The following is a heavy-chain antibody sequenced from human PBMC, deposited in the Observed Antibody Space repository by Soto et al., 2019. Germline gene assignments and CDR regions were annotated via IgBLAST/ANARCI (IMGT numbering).Heavy chain of an antibody. Sequence: LRLSCAASGFTFSSYAMHWVRQAPGKGLEWVAVISYDGSNKYYADSVKGRFTISRDNSKNTLYLQMNSLRAEDTAVYYCARDLATPTTVVTLSYGMDVWGQGTTVTVSS. J-gene: IGHJ6*02. CDR2: ISYDGSNK. CDR3: ARDLATPTTVVTLSYGMDV. D-gene: IGHD4-17*01. CDR1: GFTFSSYA. V-gene: IGHV3-30-3*01.